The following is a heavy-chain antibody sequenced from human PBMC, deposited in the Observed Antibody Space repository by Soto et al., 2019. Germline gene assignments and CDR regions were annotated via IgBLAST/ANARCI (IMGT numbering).Heavy chain of an antibody. V-gene: IGHV3-33*01. Sequence: GGSLRLSCAASGFTFSSYGMHWVRQAPGKGLEWVAVIWYDGSNKYYADSVKGRFTISRDNSKNTLYLQMNSLRAEDTAVYYCARGLRYSSGWYGEDGPFDYWGQGTLVTVSS. CDR2: IWYDGSNK. CDR3: ARGLRYSSGWYGEDGPFDY. D-gene: IGHD6-19*01. J-gene: IGHJ4*02. CDR1: GFTFSSYG.